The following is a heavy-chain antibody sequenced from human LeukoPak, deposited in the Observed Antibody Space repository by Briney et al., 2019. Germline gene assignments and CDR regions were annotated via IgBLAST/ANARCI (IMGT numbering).Heavy chain of an antibody. Sequence: PSETLSLTCTVSGGSISSSTYYWGWLRQPPGKGLEWIWTIYYSGTTYYHPSLGSRVTIFADASKNQFSLMLTSVTAADTAVYYCARQISDYYYYYMDVWGKGTTVTVSS. CDR3: ARQISDYYYYYMDV. CDR1: GGSISSSTYY. V-gene: IGHV4-39*01. D-gene: IGHD3-10*01. CDR2: IYYSGTT. J-gene: IGHJ6*03.